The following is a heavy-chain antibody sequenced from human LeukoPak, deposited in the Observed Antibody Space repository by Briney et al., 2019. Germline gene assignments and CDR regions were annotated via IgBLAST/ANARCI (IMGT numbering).Heavy chain of an antibody. Sequence: SETLSLTCAVYGGSFSGYYWSWIRQPPGKGLEWIGEINHSGSTNYNPSLKSRVTISVDTSKHQFSLKLSSVTAADTAVYYCARRHYDILTGSAPSDYWGQGTLVTVSS. D-gene: IGHD3-9*01. CDR3: ARRHYDILTGSAPSDY. V-gene: IGHV4-34*01. CDR2: INHSGST. CDR1: GGSFSGYY. J-gene: IGHJ4*02.